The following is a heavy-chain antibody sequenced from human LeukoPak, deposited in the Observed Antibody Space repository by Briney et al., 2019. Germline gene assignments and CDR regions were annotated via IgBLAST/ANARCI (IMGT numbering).Heavy chain of an antibody. J-gene: IGHJ4*02. V-gene: IGHV3-30*18. CDR3: AKQGPFSSPLIAVAGFDY. CDR2: ISYDGSNK. CDR1: GFTFSSYG. Sequence: GGSLRLSCAASGFTFSSYGMHWVRQAPGKGLEWVAVISYDGSNKYYADSVKGRFTISRDNSKNTLYLQMNSLRAEDTAVYYCAKQGPFSSPLIAVAGFDYWGQGTLVTVSS. D-gene: IGHD6-19*01.